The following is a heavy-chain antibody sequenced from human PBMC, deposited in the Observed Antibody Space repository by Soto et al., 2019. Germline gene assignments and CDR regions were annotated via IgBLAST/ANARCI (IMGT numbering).Heavy chain of an antibody. Sequence: QVQLQQWGAGLLKPSETLSLTCAAYGGSFSGFYWSWIRQPPGKGLEWIGEINHSGSTNYNPSLKSRVTISADTSKNKFSLQLSSVTAADTAVYYCVSKLGSCTGGSCSWYFDLWGRGTLVTVSS. CDR3: VSKLGSCTGGSCSWYFDL. CDR1: GGSFSGFY. J-gene: IGHJ2*01. V-gene: IGHV4-34*01. CDR2: INHSGST. D-gene: IGHD2-15*01.